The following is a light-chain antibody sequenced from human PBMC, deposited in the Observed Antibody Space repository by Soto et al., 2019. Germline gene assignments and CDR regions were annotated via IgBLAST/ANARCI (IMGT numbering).Light chain of an antibody. J-gene: IGKJ4*01. V-gene: IGKV3-20*01. CDR3: QQYGSSFFT. Sequence: EIVLTQSPGTLSLSPGERATFSCRASQSVSSSYLAWYQQKPGQAPRLLIYGASSRATGIPDRFSGSGSGTDFTLTISRLEPEDFAVYYCQQYGSSFFTFGGGTKVEIK. CDR2: GAS. CDR1: QSVSSSY.